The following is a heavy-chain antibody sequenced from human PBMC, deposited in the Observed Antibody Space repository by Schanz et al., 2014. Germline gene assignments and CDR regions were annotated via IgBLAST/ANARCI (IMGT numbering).Heavy chain of an antibody. CDR1: GDTFRSYT. Sequence: QVQLVQSGAEVKKPGSSVKVSCKASGDTFRSYTINWVRHAPGQGLEWMGRIIPITGITNYAQKFQGRVKFTADKSKSTAFLEVNSLRYEETAVYYCARTGYDPSLTHWGQGTLVTVSS. CDR2: IIPITGIT. CDR3: ARTGYDPSLTH. D-gene: IGHD5-12*01. V-gene: IGHV1-69*02. J-gene: IGHJ4*02.